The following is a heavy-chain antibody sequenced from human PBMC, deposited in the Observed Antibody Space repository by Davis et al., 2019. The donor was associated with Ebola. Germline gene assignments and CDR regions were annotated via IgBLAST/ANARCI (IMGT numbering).Heavy chain of an antibody. V-gene: IGHV1-3*01. CDR1: GYTFTSYA. J-gene: IGHJ6*02. CDR2: INAGNGNT. Sequence: ASVKVSCKASGYTFTSYAMHWVRQAPGQRLEWMGWINAGNGNTKYSQKFQGRVTITRDTSASTAYMELSSLRSEDTAVYYCARVGVSVRNYYYGMDVWGQGTTVTVSS. CDR3: ARVGVSVRNYYYGMDV. D-gene: IGHD5/OR15-5a*01.